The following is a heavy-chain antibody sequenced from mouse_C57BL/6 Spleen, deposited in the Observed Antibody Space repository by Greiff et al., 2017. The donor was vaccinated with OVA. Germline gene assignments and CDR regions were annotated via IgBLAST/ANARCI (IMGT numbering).Heavy chain of an antibody. D-gene: IGHD1-1*01. J-gene: IGHJ2*01. CDR1: GYTFTSYW. Sequence: QVQLQQPGAELVRPGSSVKLSCKASGYTFTSYWMHWVKQRPIQGLDWIGNIDPSDSETHYNQKFKDKATLTVDKSSSTAYMQLSSLTSEDSAVYYCARREFGSSYYFDYWGQGTTLTVSS. V-gene: IGHV1-52*01. CDR3: ARREFGSSYYFDY. CDR2: IDPSDSET.